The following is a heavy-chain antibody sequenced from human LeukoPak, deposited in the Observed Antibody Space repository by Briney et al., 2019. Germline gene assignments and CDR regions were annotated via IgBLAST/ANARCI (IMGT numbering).Heavy chain of an antibody. CDR1: GFTFGDYA. Sequence: GGSLRLSCAASGFTFGDYAMHWVRQAPGKGLEWVSGIDWNSSNMVYADSVKGRFTISRDNAKNSLYLQMSSLRAEDMALYYCAKDRSSTLDDAFDFWGQGTMVTVSS. D-gene: IGHD2-2*01. V-gene: IGHV3-9*03. J-gene: IGHJ3*01. CDR2: IDWNSSNM. CDR3: AKDRSSTLDDAFDF.